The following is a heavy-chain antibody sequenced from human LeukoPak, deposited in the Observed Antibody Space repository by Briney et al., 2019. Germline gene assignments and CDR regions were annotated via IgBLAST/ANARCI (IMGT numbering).Heavy chain of an antibody. CDR2: ISWNSGSI. Sequence: SLRLSCAASGFTFDDYAMRWVRQAPGKGLEWVSGISWNSGSIGYADSVKGRFTISRDNAKNSLYLQMNSLRAEDTALYYCAKDMRGPDQVFSHWGQGTLVTVSS. J-gene: IGHJ4*02. V-gene: IGHV3-9*01. CDR1: GFTFDDYA. CDR3: AKDMRGPDQVFSH.